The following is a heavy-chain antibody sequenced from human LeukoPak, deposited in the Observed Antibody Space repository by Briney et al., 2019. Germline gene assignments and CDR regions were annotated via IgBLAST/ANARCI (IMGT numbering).Heavy chain of an antibody. J-gene: IGHJ5*02. V-gene: IGHV4-34*12. Sequence: SETLSLTCAVYGQSVSGSRSYWAWIRQPPGKGLEWIGNVLLSVRTTYNPALESRVSISMDSSKNQFSLTLTSVTAADTAVYYCAKEPDGIRFDPWGQGTLVTVSS. CDR2: VLLSVRT. CDR3: AKEPDGIRFDP. D-gene: IGHD1-14*01. CDR1: GQSVSGSRSY.